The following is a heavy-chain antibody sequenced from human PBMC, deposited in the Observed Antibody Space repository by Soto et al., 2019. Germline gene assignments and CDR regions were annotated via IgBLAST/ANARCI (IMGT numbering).Heavy chain of an antibody. Sequence: QVQLVESGGGEVQPGRSLTISCAASGFTFSTYGMHWVRQTPGKGLEWEAVISYDGTNKFYSDSVKGRFTISRDNFKNTLTLQMNCLRADDTAVYSCAKDMQSYGDYDYYCYGMDVWGLGTRVTVSS. CDR1: GFTFSTYG. V-gene: IGHV3-30*18. J-gene: IGHJ6*02. CDR2: ISYDGTNK. D-gene: IGHD4-17*01. CDR3: AKDMQSYGDYDYYCYGMDV.